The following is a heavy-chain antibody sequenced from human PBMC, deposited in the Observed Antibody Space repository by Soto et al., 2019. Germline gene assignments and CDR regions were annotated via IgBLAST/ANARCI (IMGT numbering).Heavy chain of an antibody. V-gene: IGHV3-30-3*01. CDR2: ISYDGSDK. CDR1: GFTFSSYA. J-gene: IGHJ4*02. Sequence: GGSRRLSCAASGFTFSSYAMHWVRQAPGKGLEWVALISYDGSDKDYADSVKGRFTISRDNSRNTLFLQMNSLRAEDTAVYYCARGYYKYYDSSGYYRSPAYWGQGT. CDR3: ARGYYKYYDSSGYYRSPAY. D-gene: IGHD3-22*01.